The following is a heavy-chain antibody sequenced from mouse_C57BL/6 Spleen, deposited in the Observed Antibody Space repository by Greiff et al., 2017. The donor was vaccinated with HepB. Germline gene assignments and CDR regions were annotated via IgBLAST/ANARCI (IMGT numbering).Heavy chain of an antibody. V-gene: IGHV1-76*01. CDR1: GYTFTDYY. J-gene: IGHJ4*01. CDR2: IYPGSGNT. Sequence: QVQLQQSGAELVRPGASVKLSCKASGYTFTDYYINWVKQRPGQGLEWIARIYPGSGNTYYNEKFKGKATLTAEKSSSTAYMQLSSLTSEDSAVYFCARWLLGDYAMDYWGQGTSVTVSS. CDR3: ARWLLGDYAMDY. D-gene: IGHD2-3*01.